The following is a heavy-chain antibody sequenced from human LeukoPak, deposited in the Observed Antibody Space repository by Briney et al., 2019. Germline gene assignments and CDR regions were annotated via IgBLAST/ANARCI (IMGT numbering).Heavy chain of an antibody. CDR2: IKEDGSEK. V-gene: IGHV3-7*01. Sequence: QSGGSLRLSCAASGFTFSTYWLSWVRQAPGKGLEWVANIKEDGSEKYYVDSLKGRFTISRDNAKNSLYLQMNSLRAEDTAVYYCARLLKTYDYVWGSYGFDYWGQGTLVTVSS. CDR1: GFTFSTYW. J-gene: IGHJ4*02. D-gene: IGHD3-16*01. CDR3: ARLLKTYDYVWGSYGFDY.